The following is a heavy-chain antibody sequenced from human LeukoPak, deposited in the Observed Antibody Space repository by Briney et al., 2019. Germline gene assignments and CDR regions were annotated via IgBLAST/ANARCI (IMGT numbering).Heavy chain of an antibody. CDR1: GYTLTELS. CDR3: ASGYSSGWLFDY. D-gene: IGHD6-19*01. CDR2: FDPEDGET. V-gene: IGHV1-24*01. Sequence: ASVKVSCKVSGYTLTELSMHWVRQAPGKGLEWMGGFDPEDGETIYAQKLQGRVTMTTDTSTSTAYMELRSLRSDDTAVYYCASGYSSGWLFDYWGQGTLVTVSS. J-gene: IGHJ4*02.